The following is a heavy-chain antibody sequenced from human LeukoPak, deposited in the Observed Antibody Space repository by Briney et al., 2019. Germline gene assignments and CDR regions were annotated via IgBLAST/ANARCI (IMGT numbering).Heavy chain of an antibody. Sequence: ASVKVSCKASGYNFNSHAVTWVRQAPGQGLEWMGWINTNTGNPTYAQGFTGRFVFSLDSSVSTAYLQISSLKAEDTAVYYCARDFYDSSGSYDYWGQGTLVTVSS. V-gene: IGHV7-4-1*02. CDR3: ARDFYDSSGSYDY. J-gene: IGHJ4*02. D-gene: IGHD3-22*01. CDR1: GYNFNSHA. CDR2: INTNTGNP.